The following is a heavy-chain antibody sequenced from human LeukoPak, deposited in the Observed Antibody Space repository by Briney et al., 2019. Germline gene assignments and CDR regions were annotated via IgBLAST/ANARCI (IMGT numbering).Heavy chain of an antibody. CDR1: GFTVSSNY. Sequence: GGSLRLSCAASGFTVSSNYMSWVRQAPGKGLEWVSIIYSGASTYYADSVKGRFTISRENAKNSLYLQMNSLRAEDTAVYYCARDRIQLWSHDYWGQGTLVTVSS. D-gene: IGHD5-18*01. CDR2: IYSGAST. J-gene: IGHJ4*02. V-gene: IGHV3-53*01. CDR3: ARDRIQLWSHDY.